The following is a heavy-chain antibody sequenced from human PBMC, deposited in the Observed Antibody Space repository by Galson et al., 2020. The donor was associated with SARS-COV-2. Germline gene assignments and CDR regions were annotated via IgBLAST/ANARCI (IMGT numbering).Heavy chain of an antibody. Sequence: GGSLRLSCVASGFTVSNSYMTWVRQAPGKGLEWVSVIYGGGSTYYTDSVKGRFSISRDTSKNTLYLQMNSLRAEDTAMYYCATISVAGTSAEYFHQWGQGTLITVSS. D-gene: IGHD6-19*01. CDR1: GFTVSNSY. CDR2: IYGGGST. J-gene: IGHJ1*01. V-gene: IGHV3-53*01. CDR3: ATISVAGTSAEYFHQ.